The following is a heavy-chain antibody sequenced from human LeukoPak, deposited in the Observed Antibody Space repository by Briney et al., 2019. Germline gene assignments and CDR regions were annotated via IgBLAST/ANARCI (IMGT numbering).Heavy chain of an antibody. V-gene: IGHV3-7*03. Sequence: GGSLRLSCAASGFTFSSYWMSWVRQAPGKGLEWVANIKQDGSEKYYVDSVKGRFTISRDNAKNSLYLQMNSLRAEDTAVYYCARDRNYQYSVAARPARSSDYWGQGTLVTVSS. J-gene: IGHJ4*02. CDR2: IKQDGSEK. D-gene: IGHD6-6*01. CDR1: GFTFSSYW. CDR3: ARDRNYQYSVAARPARSSDY.